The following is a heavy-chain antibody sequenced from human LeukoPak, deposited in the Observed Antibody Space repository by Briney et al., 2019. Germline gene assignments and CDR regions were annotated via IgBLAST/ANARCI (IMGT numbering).Heavy chain of an antibody. CDR2: IYHSGST. D-gene: IGHD4/OR15-4a*01. CDR3: ARVASGASPYYYYMAV. V-gene: IGHV4-38-2*01. J-gene: IGHJ6*03. CDR1: GYSISSGYY. Sequence: SETLSLTCAVSGYSISSGYYWGWIRQPPGKGLEWMGRIYHSGSTYYNPSLKSRVNISVDTSKNQFSLKLSSVTAADTAVYYCARVASGASPYYYYMAVWGKGTTVTVSS.